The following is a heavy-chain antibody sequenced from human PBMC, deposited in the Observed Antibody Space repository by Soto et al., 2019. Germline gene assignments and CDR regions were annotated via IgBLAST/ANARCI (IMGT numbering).Heavy chain of an antibody. CDR3: ARRLGYFYDRGFTH. CDR1: GFTFGSYE. CDR2: ISSSGSTI. V-gene: IGHV3-48*03. J-gene: IGHJ1*01. D-gene: IGHD3-22*01. Sequence: LXLSCAASGFTFGSYEMNWVRQAAGKWLEWGSYISSSGSTIYYADSVKGRFTISRDNAKNSLYLQMNSLRAEDTAVYYCARRLGYFYDRGFTHWGQGARSTFSS.